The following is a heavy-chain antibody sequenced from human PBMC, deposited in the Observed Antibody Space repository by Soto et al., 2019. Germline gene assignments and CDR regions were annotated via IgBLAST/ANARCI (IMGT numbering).Heavy chain of an antibody. CDR3: AGYSSSFFFS. J-gene: IGHJ4*02. CDR2: IYYSGST. CDR1: GGSISSYY. V-gene: IGHV4-59*01. D-gene: IGHD6-6*01. Sequence: SETLSLTCTVSGGSISSYYWSWIRQPPGKGLEWIGYIYYSGSTNYNPSLKSRVTISVDTSKNQFSLKLSSVTAADTAVYYCAGYSSSFFFSWGQGTLVTVSS.